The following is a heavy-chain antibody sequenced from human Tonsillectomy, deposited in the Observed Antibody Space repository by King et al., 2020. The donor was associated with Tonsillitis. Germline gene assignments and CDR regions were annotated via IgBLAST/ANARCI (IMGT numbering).Heavy chain of an antibody. Sequence: QLVQSGGGLVQPGRSLRLSCAASGFTFDDYAMHWVRQAPGKGLEWVSGISWNSGSIGYADSVKGRFTISRDNAKNSLYLQMNSLRAEDTAFYYCAKGEEFDFWMGDFDNWGQGTMVTVSS. D-gene: IGHD3-3*01. CDR3: AKGEEFDFWMGDFDN. J-gene: IGHJ3*02. CDR2: ISWNSGSI. CDR1: GFTFDDYA. V-gene: IGHV3-9*01.